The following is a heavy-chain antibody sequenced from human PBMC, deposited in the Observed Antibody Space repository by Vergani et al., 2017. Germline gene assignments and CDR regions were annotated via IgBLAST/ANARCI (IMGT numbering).Heavy chain of an antibody. CDR1: GFTFSSYS. CDR3: ARDTTKAITIFGVVPRRYNWFDP. V-gene: IGHV3-21*01. Sequence: EVQLVESGGGLVKPGGSLRLSCAASGFTFSSYSMNWVRQAPGKGLEWVSFISSSNSNMYYADSVKGRFTISRDNAKNSLYLQMNSLRAEDRAVYYCARDTTKAITIFGVVPRRYNWFDPWGQGTLVTVSS. D-gene: IGHD3-3*01. J-gene: IGHJ5*02. CDR2: ISSSNSNM.